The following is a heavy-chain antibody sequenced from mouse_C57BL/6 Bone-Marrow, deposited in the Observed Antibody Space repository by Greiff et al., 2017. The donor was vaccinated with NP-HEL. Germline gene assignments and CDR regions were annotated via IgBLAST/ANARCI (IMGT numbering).Heavy chain of an antibody. CDR3: AREGLYYYGSSFDY. V-gene: IGHV1-50*01. D-gene: IGHD1-1*01. CDR2: IDPSDSST. CDR1: GYTFTSYW. J-gene: IGHJ2*01. Sequence: QVQLQQPGAELVKPGASVKLSCKASGYTFTSYWMQWVKPRPGQGLEWIGEIDPSDSSTNYNQKFKGKATLTVDTSSSTAYMQLSSLPSEDSAVYYCAREGLYYYGSSFDYWGQGTTLTVSS.